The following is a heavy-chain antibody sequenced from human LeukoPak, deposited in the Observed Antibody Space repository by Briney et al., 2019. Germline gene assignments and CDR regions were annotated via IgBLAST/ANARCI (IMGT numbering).Heavy chain of an antibody. V-gene: IGHV4-39*07. CDR2: IYYSGST. J-gene: IGHJ3*02. CDR3: ASSSWSLLPRVFDI. Sequence: SETLSLTCTVSGGSISSSSYYWGWIRQPPGKGLEWIGSIYYSGSTYYNPSLKSRVTISVDTSKNQFSLKLSSVTAADTAVYYCASSSWSLLPRVFDIWGQGTMVTVSS. D-gene: IGHD2-21*01. CDR1: GGSISSSSYY.